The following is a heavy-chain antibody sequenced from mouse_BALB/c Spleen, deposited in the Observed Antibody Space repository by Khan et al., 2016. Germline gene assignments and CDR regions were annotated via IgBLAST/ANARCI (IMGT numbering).Heavy chain of an antibody. Sequence: EVQLQESGPSLVKPSQTLSLTCSVTGDSITSGYLNWIRKFPGNKLEYMGYISYRASTYYNPSLKSRISCTQATAKNRAYLQLSSGTTGNTATCYGASMVTTYYFDFWGRGTTLTFSS. J-gene: IGHJ2*01. D-gene: IGHD2-1*01. V-gene: IGHV3-8*02. CDR2: ISYRAST. CDR3: ASMVTTYYFDF. CDR1: GDSITSGY.